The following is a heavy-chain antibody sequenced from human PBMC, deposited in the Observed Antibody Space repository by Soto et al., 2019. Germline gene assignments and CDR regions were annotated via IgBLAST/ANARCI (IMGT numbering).Heavy chain of an antibody. CDR1: GYTFINYG. CDR3: ARDVYGGYNWNEGLWFDP. D-gene: IGHD1-1*01. J-gene: IGHJ5*02. V-gene: IGHV1-18*01. CDR2: ISTYSGNT. Sequence: ASVKVSCKASGYTFINYGISWVRQAPGQGLEWLGWISTYSGNTNYAQKLQDRVTMATDTSTNTAYMELRSLRSDDTAVYYCARDVYGGYNWNEGLWFDPWGQGTLVTVSS.